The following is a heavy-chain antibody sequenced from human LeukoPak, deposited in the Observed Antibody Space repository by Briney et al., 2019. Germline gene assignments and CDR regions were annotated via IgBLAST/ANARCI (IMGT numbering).Heavy chain of an antibody. J-gene: IGHJ6*02. CDR1: GYTFTSYD. Sequence: ASVKVSCKASGYTFTSYDINWVRQATGQGLEWMGWMNPNSGNTGYAQKFQGRVTMTRNTSISTAYMELSSLRSEDTAVYYCARGAEQQLVRHAPPSYGMDVWGQGTTVTVSS. CDR2: MNPNSGNT. V-gene: IGHV1-8*01. D-gene: IGHD6-13*01. CDR3: ARGAEQQLVRHAPPSYGMDV.